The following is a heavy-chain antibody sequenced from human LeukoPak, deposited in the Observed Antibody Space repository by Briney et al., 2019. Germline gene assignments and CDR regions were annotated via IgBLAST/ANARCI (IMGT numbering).Heavy chain of an antibody. CDR3: ARERYRAPRVGVRGVINWFDP. CDR2: INHSGST. Sequence: PSGTLSLTCAVYGGSFSGYYWSWIRQPPGKGLEWIGEINHSGSTNYNPSLKSRVTISVDTSKNQFSLKLSSVTAADTAVYYCARERYRAPRVGVRGVINWFDPWGQGTLVTVSS. D-gene: IGHD3-10*01. V-gene: IGHV4-34*01. J-gene: IGHJ5*02. CDR1: GGSFSGYY.